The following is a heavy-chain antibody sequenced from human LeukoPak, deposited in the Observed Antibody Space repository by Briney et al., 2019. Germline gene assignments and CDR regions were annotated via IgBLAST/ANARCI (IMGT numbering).Heavy chain of an antibody. Sequence: GGSLRLSCAASGFTFSSYSMNWVRQAPGKGLEWGSYISSSSSTIYYADSVKGRFTISRDNAKNLLYLQMNSLRAEDTAVYYCARERWDYSIDYWGQGTLVTVSS. J-gene: IGHJ4*02. CDR2: ISSSSSTI. CDR3: ARERWDYSIDY. D-gene: IGHD4-11*01. CDR1: GFTFSSYS. V-gene: IGHV3-48*01.